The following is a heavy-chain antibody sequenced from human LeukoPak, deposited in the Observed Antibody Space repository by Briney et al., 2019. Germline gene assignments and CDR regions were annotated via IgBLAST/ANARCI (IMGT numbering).Heavy chain of an antibody. CDR2: ISWDGGST. CDR3: AKNADSSGWYRGGYYFDY. CDR1: GFTFDDYA. J-gene: IGHJ4*02. Sequence: PGGSLRLSCAASGFTFDDYAMHWVRQAPGKGLEWVSLISWDGGSTYYADSVKGRFTISRDNSKNSLYLQMNSLRAEDTALYYCAKNADSSGWYRGGYYFDYWGQGTLVTVSS. D-gene: IGHD6-19*01. V-gene: IGHV3-43D*03.